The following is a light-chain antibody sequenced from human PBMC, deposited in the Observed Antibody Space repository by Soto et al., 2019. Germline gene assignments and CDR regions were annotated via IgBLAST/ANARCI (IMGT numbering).Light chain of an antibody. CDR3: LQYGSSAYT. CDR2: GAS. Sequence: ESVVTQSPGTLSLSPGERATLSCRASQSVSTSYLAWYQQKPGQAPRLLISGASSRATGIPDRFSGSGSGTEFTLTISRLEAEAFALDYCLQYGSSAYTFGQGTKLDI. J-gene: IGKJ2*01. V-gene: IGKV3-20*01. CDR1: QSVSTSY.